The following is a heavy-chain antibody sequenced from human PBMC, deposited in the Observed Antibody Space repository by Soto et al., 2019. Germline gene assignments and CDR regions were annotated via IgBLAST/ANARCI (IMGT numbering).Heavy chain of an antibody. CDR3: ARDWVYSSSAGTNWFDP. Sequence: SQTLSLTCAISGDSVSSNSAAWNWIRQAPSRGLEWLGRTYYRSKWYNDYAVSVKSRITINPDTSKNQSSLQLNSVTPEDTAVYYCARDWVYSSSAGTNWFDPWGQGTLVTVSS. V-gene: IGHV6-1*01. CDR1: GDSVSSNSAA. D-gene: IGHD6-6*01. J-gene: IGHJ5*02. CDR2: TYYRSKWYN.